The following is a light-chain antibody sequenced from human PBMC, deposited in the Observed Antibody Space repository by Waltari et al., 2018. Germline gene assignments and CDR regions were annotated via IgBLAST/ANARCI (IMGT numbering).Light chain of an antibody. J-gene: IGLJ3*02. Sequence: QSALTQPASVSGSPGQSITISCTGTRNDVDYTSASWYQQHPGKAPKLMIYDVTKRPSGVSNRFSGSKSGNTASLTISGLQAEDEADYHCSSYTSSNTVVFGGGTKLTVL. CDR2: DVT. CDR1: RNDVDYTS. V-gene: IGLV2-14*01. CDR3: SSYTSSNTVV.